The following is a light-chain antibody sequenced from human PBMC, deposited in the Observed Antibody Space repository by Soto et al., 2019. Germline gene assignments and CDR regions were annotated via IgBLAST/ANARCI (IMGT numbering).Light chain of an antibody. Sequence: EIVLTQSPGTLSLSPGERATLSCRASPSVSGSNLAWYQQKPGQAPRLVIYGASSRATGIPDRFSGSGSGTDFTLTISRLEPEDFAVYYCLQYGSFGQGTKVEIK. CDR2: GAS. V-gene: IGKV3-20*01. J-gene: IGKJ1*01. CDR1: PSVSGSN. CDR3: LQYGS.